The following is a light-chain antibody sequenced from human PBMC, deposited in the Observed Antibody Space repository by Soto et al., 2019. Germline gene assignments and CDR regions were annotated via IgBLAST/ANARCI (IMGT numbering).Light chain of an antibody. CDR2: DAS. CDR3: QQRRSWPPTIT. J-gene: IGKJ5*01. V-gene: IGKV1-33*01. Sequence: GDRVTITCQASQDISNYLNWYQHIPGRAPKLLIFDASNLETGVPPRFSGSGSGTDFTLTISSLEPEDFAVYYCQQRRSWPPTITFGQGTRLEIK. CDR1: QDISNY.